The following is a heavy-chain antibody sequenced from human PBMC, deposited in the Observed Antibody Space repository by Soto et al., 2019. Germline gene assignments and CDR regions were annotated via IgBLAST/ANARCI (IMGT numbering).Heavy chain of an antibody. V-gene: IGHV3-53*01. Sequence: SGGSLRLSCAASGFTVSSNYMSWVRQAPGKGLEWVSVIYSGGSTYYADSVKGRFTISRDNSKNTLYLQMNSLRAEDTAVYYCARLGLLWFGDSRPYGMDVWGQGTTVTVSS. CDR1: GFTVSSNY. D-gene: IGHD3-10*01. CDR3: ARLGLLWFGDSRPYGMDV. J-gene: IGHJ6*02. CDR2: IYSGGST.